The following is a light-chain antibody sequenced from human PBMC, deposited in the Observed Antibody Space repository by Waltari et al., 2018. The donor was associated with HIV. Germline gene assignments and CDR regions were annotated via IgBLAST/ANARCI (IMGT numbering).Light chain of an antibody. Sequence: DIVMSQSPDSLAVSLGERATINCKSSQSVLFSSTNKNYLAWYQQKPGEPPKLLIYWASTREFGVPDRFSGSGSGTDFTLTISSLQAEDVAVYYCQQYYSTPLFTFGPGTKVDIK. CDR1: QSVLFSSTNKNY. CDR3: QQYYSTPLFT. V-gene: IGKV4-1*01. CDR2: WAS. J-gene: IGKJ3*01.